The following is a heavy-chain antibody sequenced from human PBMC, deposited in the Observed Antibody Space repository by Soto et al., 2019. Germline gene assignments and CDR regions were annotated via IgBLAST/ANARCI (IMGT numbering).Heavy chain of an antibody. CDR3: AKQCGGNSGYYYDGMDV. Sequence: QVQLVESGGGVVQPGRSLRLSCAAYGFTFSSYGMHWVRQAPGKGLEWVAVISYDGRNKYYADSVKGRFTISRDNSKNTLYLQMNSLRAEDTAGYYCAKQCGGNSGYYYDGMDVWGQGTTVTVSS. J-gene: IGHJ6*02. CDR1: GFTFSSYG. CDR2: ISYDGRNK. V-gene: IGHV3-30*18. D-gene: IGHD2-21*02.